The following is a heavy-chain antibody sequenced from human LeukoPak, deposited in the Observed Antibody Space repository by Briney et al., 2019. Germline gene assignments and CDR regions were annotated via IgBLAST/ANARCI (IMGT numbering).Heavy chain of an antibody. CDR2: ITYSGEYT. J-gene: IGHJ4*02. CDR1: GFTFSSYS. CDR3: AKRSSGTSGYFDS. Sequence: PGGCLRLSCAASGFTFSSYSMSWVSQAPGKGLEWVWAITYSGEYTDYADSVKGGFTISRDNSKNTLYLQMSSLRADDTAVYFCAKRSSGTSGYFDSWGQGTLVTVSS. V-gene: IGHV3-23*01. D-gene: IGHD6-25*01.